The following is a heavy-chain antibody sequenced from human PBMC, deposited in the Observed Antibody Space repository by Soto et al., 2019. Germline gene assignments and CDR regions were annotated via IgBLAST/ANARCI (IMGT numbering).Heavy chain of an antibody. D-gene: IGHD6-19*01. J-gene: IGHJ4*02. V-gene: IGHV1-18*01. CDR3: ARIPPDRGLIAVAGFDY. CDR1: GYTFTSYG. CDR2: ISAYNGNT. Sequence: QVQLVQSGAEVKKPGASVKVSCKASGYTFTSYGISWVRQAPGQGLEWMGWISAYNGNTNYAKKRQGRVTMTTDTCTSTAYMELRSLRSDDTAVYYCARIPPDRGLIAVAGFDYWVQGTLVTVSS.